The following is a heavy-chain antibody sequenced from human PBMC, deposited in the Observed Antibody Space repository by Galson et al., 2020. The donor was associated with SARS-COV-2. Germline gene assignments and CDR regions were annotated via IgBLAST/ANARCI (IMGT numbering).Heavy chain of an antibody. CDR3: ARHRGVGYDNLTGYPKTNIWFDP. J-gene: IGHJ5*02. CDR2: IYYSGST. Sequence: ASETLSLTCTVSCGSISSYYWSWIRQPPGKGLEWIGYIYYSGSTNYNPSLKSRVTISVDTSKNQFPLKLSSVTAADTAVYYCARHRGVGYDNLTGYPKTNIWFDPWGQGTLVTVSS. V-gene: IGHV4-59*08. D-gene: IGHD3-9*01. CDR1: CGSISSYY.